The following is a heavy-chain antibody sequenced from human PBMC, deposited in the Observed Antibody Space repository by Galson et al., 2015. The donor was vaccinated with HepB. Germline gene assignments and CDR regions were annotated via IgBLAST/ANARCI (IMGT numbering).Heavy chain of an antibody. CDR3: ARDRGDLERRRGGFFDY. J-gene: IGHJ4*02. V-gene: IGHV4-59*01. D-gene: IGHD1-1*01. CDR1: GGSISSYY. Sequence: ETLSLTCTVSGGSISSYYWSWIRQPPGKGLEWIGYIYYSGSTNYNPSLKSRVTISVDTSKNQFSLKLSSVTAADTAVYYCARDRGDLERRRGGFFDYWGQGTLVTVSS. CDR2: IYYSGST.